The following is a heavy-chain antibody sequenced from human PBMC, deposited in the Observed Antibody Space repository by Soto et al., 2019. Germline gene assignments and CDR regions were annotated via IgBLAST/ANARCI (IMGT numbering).Heavy chain of an antibody. CDR2: IRSKANGYAT. D-gene: IGHD4-17*01. V-gene: IGHV3-73*02. CDR1: GFTFSASA. J-gene: IGHJ4*02. CDR3: TNNDYGCNCPVY. Sequence: EVQLVESGGGLVQPGGSLKLSCAASGFTFSASAMHWVRQASGKGLEWVGRIRSKANGYATAYGASVKVRFIISRYDSKNTAYLQMNSLKTEHAAVYYCTNNDYGCNCPVYWGRGTLFTVSS.